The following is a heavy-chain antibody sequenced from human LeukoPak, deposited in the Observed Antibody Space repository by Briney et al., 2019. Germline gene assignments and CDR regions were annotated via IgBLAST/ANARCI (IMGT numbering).Heavy chain of an antibody. CDR1: GYSFTSYW. J-gene: IGHJ5*02. V-gene: IGHV5-51*01. CDR3: ARFESASSSWSNWFDP. CDR2: IYPGDSDT. D-gene: IGHD6-13*01. Sequence: GESLKISCKGSGYSFTSYWIGWVRQMPGKGLEWMGIIYPGDSDTRYSPSFQGQVTISADKSISTAYLQWSSLKASDTAMYYCARFESASSSWSNWFDPWGQGTLVTVSS.